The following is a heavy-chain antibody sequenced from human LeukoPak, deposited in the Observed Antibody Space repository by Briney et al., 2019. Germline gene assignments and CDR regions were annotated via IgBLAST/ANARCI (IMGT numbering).Heavy chain of an antibody. V-gene: IGHV1-18*01. D-gene: IGHD5-18*01. Sequence: ASVKVSCKASGYTFTSYGISWVRQAPGQGLEWMGWISAYNGNTNYAQKLQGRVTMTTDTSTSTAYMELRSLRSDDTAVYYCARGHRYGFLSGDHYYYYMDVWGKGTSVTISS. J-gene: IGHJ6*03. CDR2: ISAYNGNT. CDR1: GYTFTSYG. CDR3: ARGHRYGFLSGDHYYYYMDV.